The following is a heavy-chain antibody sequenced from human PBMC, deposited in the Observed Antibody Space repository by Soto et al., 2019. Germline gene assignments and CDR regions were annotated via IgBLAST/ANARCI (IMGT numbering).Heavy chain of an antibody. CDR2: ISGSGGST. J-gene: IGHJ4*02. Sequence: GGSLRLSCAASGFTFSSYAMSWVRQAPGKGLEWVSAISGSGGSTYYADSVKGRFTITRDNSKNTLYLQMNSLRAEDTAVYYCAKDPDRSGSYYFDYWGQGTLVTVSS. CDR3: AKDPDRSGSYYFDY. V-gene: IGHV3-23*01. CDR1: GFTFSSYA. D-gene: IGHD1-26*01.